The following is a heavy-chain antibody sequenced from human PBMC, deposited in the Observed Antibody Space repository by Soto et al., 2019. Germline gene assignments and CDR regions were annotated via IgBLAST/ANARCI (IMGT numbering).Heavy chain of an antibody. CDR3: AHSFGVAARPRWFDP. V-gene: IGHV2-5*02. D-gene: IGHD6-6*01. CDR1: GFSLSPSGVG. Sequence: SGPTLVKPTQTLTLTCTFSGFSLSPSGVGVGWIRQPPGKALEWLALIYWDDDKRYSPSLKSRLTITKDTSKNQVVLTMTNMDPVDTATYYCAHSFGVAARPRWFDPWGQGTLVTVSS. J-gene: IGHJ5*02. CDR2: IYWDDDK.